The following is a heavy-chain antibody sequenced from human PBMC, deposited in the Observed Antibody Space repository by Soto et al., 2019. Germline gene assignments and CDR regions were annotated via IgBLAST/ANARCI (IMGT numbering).Heavy chain of an antibody. CDR1: GGSFSGYY. J-gene: IGHJ4*02. CDR3: ARGKLSDYVWGSYRYHFDY. D-gene: IGHD3-16*02. V-gene: IGHV4-34*01. Sequence: PSETLSLTCAVCGGSFSGYYWSWIRQPPGKGLEWIGEINHSGSTNYNPSLKSRVTISVDTSKNQFSLKLSSVTAADTAVYYCARGKLSDYVWGSYRYHFDYWGQGTVVTVSS. CDR2: INHSGST.